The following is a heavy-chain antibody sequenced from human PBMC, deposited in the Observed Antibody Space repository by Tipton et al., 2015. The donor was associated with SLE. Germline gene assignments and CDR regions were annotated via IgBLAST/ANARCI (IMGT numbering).Heavy chain of an antibody. CDR2: IFYSGST. J-gene: IGHJ4*02. D-gene: IGHD1-26*01. Sequence: TLSLTCTVSGGSISRSNYYWGWIRQPPGKGLEWIGSIFYSGSTYYNPSLKSRVTISVGTSKNQFSLKLNSVTAADAAVYYCTRAWECPVTGYDFDYRGQGTLVTVSS. CDR1: GGSISRSNYY. CDR3: TRAWECPVTGYDFDY. V-gene: IGHV4-39*07.